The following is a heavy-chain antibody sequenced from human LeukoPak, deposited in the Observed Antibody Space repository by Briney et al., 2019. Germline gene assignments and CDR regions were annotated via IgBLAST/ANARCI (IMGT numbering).Heavy chain of an antibody. Sequence: GGSLRLSCAASGFTFSSYSMNWVRQAPGKGLEWVSSISSSSSYIYYADSVKGRFTISGDNAKNSLYLQMNSLRAEDTAVYYCARGGASVLDYWGQGTLVTVSS. D-gene: IGHD3-16*02. V-gene: IGHV3-21*01. CDR3: ARGGASVLDY. J-gene: IGHJ4*02. CDR2: ISSSSSYI. CDR1: GFTFSSYS.